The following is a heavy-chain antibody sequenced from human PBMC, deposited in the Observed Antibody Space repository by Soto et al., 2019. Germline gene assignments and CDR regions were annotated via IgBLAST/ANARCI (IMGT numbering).Heavy chain of an antibody. CDR3: ARGRNYDSWSGYLPPEFDY. V-gene: IGHV3-66*01. D-gene: IGHD3-3*01. J-gene: IGHJ4*02. Sequence: GGSLRFSCAASGFTFSDAWMNWVRQAPGKGLEWVSVIHSGGDTKYTNSVKGRFIISRDNSKNTVFLQMTSLSAEDTAVYYCARGRNYDSWSGYLPPEFDYWGQGTLVTVSS. CDR2: IHSGGDT. CDR1: GFTFSDAW.